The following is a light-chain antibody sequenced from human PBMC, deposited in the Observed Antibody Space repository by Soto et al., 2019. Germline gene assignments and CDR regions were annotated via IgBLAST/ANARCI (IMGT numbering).Light chain of an antibody. V-gene: IGKV3-15*01. J-gene: IGKJ1*01. CDR3: QQYENYWT. Sequence: EIVMTQSPATLSVSPGERATLSFRASQSISSNLAWYQQKPGQAPRLLMFRTSSRATGFPSRFSGSGSGTEFTLTISNLQPDDFATYYCQQYENYWTFGQGTKVDI. CDR1: QSISSN. CDR2: RTS.